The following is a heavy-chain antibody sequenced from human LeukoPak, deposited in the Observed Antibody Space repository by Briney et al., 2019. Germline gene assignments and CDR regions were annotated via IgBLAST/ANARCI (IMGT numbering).Heavy chain of an antibody. CDR3: AGDHLYSGYDHAS. Sequence: ASVNVSCKTSGYTLSSYGIRWARQAPGQGLAWMGWVSGDNTDKQYGQGCQRRVTLSADSPTSTAYMELRSLRSDDTAIYYSAGDHLYSGYDHASWGQGTLVTVSS. J-gene: IGHJ5*02. D-gene: IGHD5-12*01. CDR1: GYTLSSYG. V-gene: IGHV1-18*01. CDR2: VSGDNTDK.